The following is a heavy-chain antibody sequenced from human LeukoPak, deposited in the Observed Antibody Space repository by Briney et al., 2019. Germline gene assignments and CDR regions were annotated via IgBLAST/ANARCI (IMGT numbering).Heavy chain of an antibody. V-gene: IGHV4-39*01. CDR3: VLRGRTLAPPSYYFDY. CDR2: IYYSGST. D-gene: IGHD6-6*01. J-gene: IGHJ4*02. CDR1: GGSISSSSYY. Sequence: SETLSLTCTVSGGSISSSSYYWGWIRQPPGKGLEWIGSIYYSGSTYYNPSLKSRVTISGDTSKNQFSLKLTSVTATDAAEYYCVLRGRTLAPPSYYFDYWGQGTLVTVSS.